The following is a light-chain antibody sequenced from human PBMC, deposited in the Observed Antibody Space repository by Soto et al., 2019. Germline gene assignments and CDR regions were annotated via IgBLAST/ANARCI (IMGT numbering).Light chain of an antibody. CDR3: AAWDDSLNGYV. V-gene: IGLV1-44*01. J-gene: IGLJ1*01. Sequence: QSVLTQPPSASGTPGQRVTLSCPGSSSNIGSNTVNWYQQLPGTAPKLHIYSNNQRPSGVPDRVPGSKAGTSASLAISGVQSEDETDYYCAAWDDSLNGYVFGTGTKVTVL. CDR1: SSNIGSNT. CDR2: SNN.